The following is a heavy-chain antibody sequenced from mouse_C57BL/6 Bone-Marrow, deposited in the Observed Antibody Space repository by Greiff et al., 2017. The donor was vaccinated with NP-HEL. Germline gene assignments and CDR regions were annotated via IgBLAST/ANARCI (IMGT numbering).Heavy chain of an antibody. CDR1: GFSLTSYA. CDR2: IWTGGGT. V-gene: IGHV2-9-1*01. Sequence: VKLQESGPGLVAPSQSLSITCTVSGFSLTSYAISWVRQPPGKGLEWLGVIWTGGGTNYNSALKSRLSISKDNSKSQVFLKMNSLQTDDTARYYCARVRSLLFYYAMDYWGQGTSVTVSS. CDR3: ARVRSLLFYYAMDY. D-gene: IGHD1-1*01. J-gene: IGHJ4*01.